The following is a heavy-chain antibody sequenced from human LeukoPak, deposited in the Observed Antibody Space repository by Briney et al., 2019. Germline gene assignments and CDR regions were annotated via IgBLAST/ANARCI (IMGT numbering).Heavy chain of an antibody. CDR2: SSGNGGGT. J-gene: IGHJ4*02. CDR1: GFTFSSSA. D-gene: IGHD1-26*01. Sequence: GGSLRLSCAASGFTFSSSAMSWVRQAPGKGLEWVSGSSGNGGGTYYADSVKGRFTISRDNAKNTLYLQMNSLRAEDTAVYYCAKAGSIRFDYWGQGTLVTVSS. CDR3: AKAGSIRFDY. V-gene: IGHV3-23*01.